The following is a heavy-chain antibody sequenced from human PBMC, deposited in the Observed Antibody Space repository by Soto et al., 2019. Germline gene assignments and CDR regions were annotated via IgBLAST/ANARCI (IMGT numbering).Heavy chain of an antibody. CDR1: GYTFTSYA. D-gene: IGHD3-16*01. V-gene: IGHV1-3*01. Sequence: QVQLVQSGAEVKKPGASVKVSCKASGYTFTSYAMHWVRQAPGQRLEWMGWINAGNGNTKYSQKFQGRVTITRDTSASTAYMELSSLRSEDTAEYYCAIGYGGPIGWFDPWGQGTLVTVSS. CDR3: AIGYGGPIGWFDP. CDR2: INAGNGNT. J-gene: IGHJ5*02.